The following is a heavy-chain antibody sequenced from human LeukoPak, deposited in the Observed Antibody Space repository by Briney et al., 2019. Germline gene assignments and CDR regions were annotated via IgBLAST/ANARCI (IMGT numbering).Heavy chain of an antibody. J-gene: IGHJ4*02. CDR3: ARSSLAVAGSVFDY. CDR1: GYTFSSHG. Sequence: ASVKVSCKASGYTFSSHGISWVRQAPGQGLEWMGWINPYNGNTNYAQKLQGRVTMTTDTSTSTAYMELRSLRSDDTAVYYCARSSLAVAGSVFDYWGQGTLVTVSS. CDR2: INPYNGNT. V-gene: IGHV1-18*01. D-gene: IGHD6-19*01.